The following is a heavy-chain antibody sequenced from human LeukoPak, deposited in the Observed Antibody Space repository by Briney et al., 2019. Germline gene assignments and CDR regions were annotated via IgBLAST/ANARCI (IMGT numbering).Heavy chain of an antibody. Sequence: PSETLSLTCTASSGSISSRSYYWGWIRQPPGKGLEWIGSIYYSGTTIYNPSLKSRVTMSVDTSKNQFSLKLSSVTAADTAVYYCASGSSGYDPWGQGTLVTVSS. CDR2: IYYSGTT. D-gene: IGHD5-12*01. J-gene: IGHJ5*02. V-gene: IGHV4-39*07. CDR1: SGSISSRSYY. CDR3: ASGSSGYDP.